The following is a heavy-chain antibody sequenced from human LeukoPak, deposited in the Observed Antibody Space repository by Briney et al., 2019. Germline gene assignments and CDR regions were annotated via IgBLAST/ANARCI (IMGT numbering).Heavy chain of an antibody. J-gene: IGHJ5*02. CDR2: ISYDGSNK. V-gene: IGHV3-30*15. Sequence: PGGSLRLSCAASGFTFSSYAMHWVRQAPGKGLYWVAVISYDGSNKYYADSVKGRFTISRDNSKTTLYLQMSSLRAEDTAVYYCARDRVGVQVPAANTNWFDPWGQGTLVTASS. CDR1: GFTFSSYA. CDR3: ARDRVGVQVPAANTNWFDP. D-gene: IGHD2-2*01.